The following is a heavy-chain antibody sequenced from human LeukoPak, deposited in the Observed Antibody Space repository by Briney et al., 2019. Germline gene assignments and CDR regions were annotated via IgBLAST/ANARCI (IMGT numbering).Heavy chain of an antibody. J-gene: IGHJ4*02. V-gene: IGHV3-9*01. D-gene: IGHD2-2*01. CDR3: ARSAPAAATPPLAVY. CDR2: ISWNSGSI. Sequence: GGSLRLSCAASGFTFDDYAMHWVRQAPGKGLEWVSGISWNSGSIGYADSVKGRFTISRDNAKNSLYLQMNSLRAEDTAVYYCARSAPAAATPPLAVYWGQGTLVTVSS. CDR1: GFTFDDYA.